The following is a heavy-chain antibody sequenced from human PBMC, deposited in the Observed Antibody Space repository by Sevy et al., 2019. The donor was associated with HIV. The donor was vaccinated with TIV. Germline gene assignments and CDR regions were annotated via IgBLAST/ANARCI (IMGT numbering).Heavy chain of an antibody. CDR2: IIPISGSA. V-gene: IGHV1-69*13. CDR3: ARGGGLSPHHWLDP. D-gene: IGHD3-16*01. CDR1: GGTFSSYG. Sequence: ASVKVSCKASGGTFSSYGITWVRQAPGQGLEWMGEIIPISGSANYGQTFQGRVTMTADQSTSTAYMELSSLRSDDTAVYYCARGGGLSPHHWLDPWGQGTLVTVSS. J-gene: IGHJ5*02.